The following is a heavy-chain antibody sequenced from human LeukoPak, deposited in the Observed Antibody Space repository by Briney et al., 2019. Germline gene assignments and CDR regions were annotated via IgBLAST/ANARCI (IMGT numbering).Heavy chain of an antibody. CDR3: PRENFGPDE. V-gene: IGHV3-7*01. CDR2: IKQDGSDK. J-gene: IGHJ4*02. Sequence: GGSLRLSCAASGFTFNKYGMTWVRQAPGKGLEWVANIKQDGSDKHYVSSVKGRFTISRDNAKNSVYLQMNSLRDEDTAIYYWPRENFGPDEGGQATLVTVSS. D-gene: IGHD1-14*01. CDR1: GFTFNKYG.